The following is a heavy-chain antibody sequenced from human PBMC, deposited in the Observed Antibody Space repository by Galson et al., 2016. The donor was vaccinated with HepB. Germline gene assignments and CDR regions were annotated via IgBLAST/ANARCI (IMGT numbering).Heavy chain of an antibody. V-gene: IGHV3-23*01. D-gene: IGHD3-3*01. CDR1: GFRFTKFA. CDR3: AKDAIGMVIGWLDP. J-gene: IGHJ5*02. Sequence: SLRLSCAASGFRFTKFAMTWVRQAPGKGLEWVSGIGASGVTYYADSVRGRFTVSRDDSKNTVFLQMKSLRADDTALYYCAKDAIGMVIGWLDPWGQGTQVTVSS. CDR2: IGASGVT.